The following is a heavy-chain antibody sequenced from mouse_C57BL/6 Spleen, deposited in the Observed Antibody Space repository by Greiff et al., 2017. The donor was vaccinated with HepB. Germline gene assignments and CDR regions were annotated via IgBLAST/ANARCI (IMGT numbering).Heavy chain of an antibody. CDR2: IDPSDSYT. J-gene: IGHJ1*03. D-gene: IGHD1-1*01. Sequence: QVQLQQPGAELVMPGASVKLSCKASGYTFTSYWMHWVKQRPGQGLEWIGEIDPSDSYTNYNQKFKGKSTLTVDKSSSTAYMQLSSLTSEDSAVYYCARDGSRGYWYFDVWGTGTTVTVSS. CDR3: ARDGSRGYWYFDV. CDR1: GYTFTSYW. V-gene: IGHV1-69*01.